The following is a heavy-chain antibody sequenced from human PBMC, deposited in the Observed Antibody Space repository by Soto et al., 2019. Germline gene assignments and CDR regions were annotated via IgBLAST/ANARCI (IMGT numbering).Heavy chain of an antibody. CDR2: MYYSGST. D-gene: IGHD3-3*01. J-gene: IGHJ4*02. Sequence: SETLSLTCTVSGGSISSYYWSWIRQPPGKGLEWIGYMYYSGSTNYNPSLKSRVTISIDTSRNQFSLKLSSVSAADTAVYYCARGTFGVVKDWGEGTLVTVCS. V-gene: IGHV4-59*01. CDR3: ARGTFGVVKD. CDR1: GGSISSYY.